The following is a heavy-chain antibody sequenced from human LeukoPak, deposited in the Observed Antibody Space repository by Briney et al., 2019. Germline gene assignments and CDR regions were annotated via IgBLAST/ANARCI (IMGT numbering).Heavy chain of an antibody. V-gene: IGHV4-4*07. CDR3: ARGHYSYGYFDY. CDR1: GGSISSYY. CDR2: IYTSGST. D-gene: IGHD5-18*01. Sequence: SETLSLTCTVSGGSISSYYWSWIRQPAGKGLEWLGRIYTSGSTNYNPPLKSRVTMSVDTSQNQFSLKLSSVTAADTAVYYCARGHYSYGYFDYWGQGTLVTVSS. J-gene: IGHJ4*02.